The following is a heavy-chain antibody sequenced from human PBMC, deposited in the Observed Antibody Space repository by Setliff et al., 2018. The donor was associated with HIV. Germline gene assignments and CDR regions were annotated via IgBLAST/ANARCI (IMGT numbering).Heavy chain of an antibody. CDR3: ARVSRLHPFDP. Sequence: SETLSLTCTVSGGSISSDTYHYSWIRQPAGKGLEWIGQTYSSGSTKCNPSLKSRVTISVDTSKNQFSLTLSSVTAADTAMYYCARVSRLHPFDPWGQGTLVTVSS. V-gene: IGHV4-61*09. J-gene: IGHJ5*02. CDR1: GGSISSDTYH. CDR2: TYSSGST. D-gene: IGHD2-15*01.